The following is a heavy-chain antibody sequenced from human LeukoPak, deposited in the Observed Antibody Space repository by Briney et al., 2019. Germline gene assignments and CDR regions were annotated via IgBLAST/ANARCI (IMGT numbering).Heavy chain of an antibody. V-gene: IGHV3-30*01. CDR2: ISYDGSNK. CDR1: GFTFSSYA. J-gene: IGHJ4*02. Sequence: GGSLRLSCAASGFTFSSYAMHWVRQAPGKGLEWVAVISYDGSNKYYADSVKGRFTISRDNSKNTLYLQMNSLRAEDTAVYYCARDRVLTLDYWGQGTLVTVSS. CDR3: ARDRVLTLDY. D-gene: IGHD2-21*02.